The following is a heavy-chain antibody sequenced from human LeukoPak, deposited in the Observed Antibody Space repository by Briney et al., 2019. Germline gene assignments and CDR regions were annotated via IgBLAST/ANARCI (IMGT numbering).Heavy chain of an antibody. CDR2: IKQDGSEK. CDR1: GFTFSSYW. J-gene: IGHJ4*02. Sequence: PGGSLRLSCAASGFTFSSYWMSWVRQAPGKGLEWVAMIKQDGSEKYYVDSVKGRFTISRDNAKNSLYLQMNSLRAEDTAVYYCARSWYSSSWYYFDYWGQGTLVTVSS. V-gene: IGHV3-7*04. CDR3: ARSWYSSSWYYFDY. D-gene: IGHD6-13*01.